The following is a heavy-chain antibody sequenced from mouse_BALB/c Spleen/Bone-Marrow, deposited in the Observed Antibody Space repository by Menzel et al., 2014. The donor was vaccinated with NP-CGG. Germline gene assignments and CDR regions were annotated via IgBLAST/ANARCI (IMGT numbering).Heavy chain of an antibody. V-gene: IGHV1S81*02. CDR3: ARCYYGNYFDY. Sequence: QVQLQQPGAELVKPGASVKLSCKASGYTFTSYWMHWVKRRPGQGLEWIGEINPSNGRTNYNEKFKSKATLTVDKSSSTAYMQLSSLTSEDSAVYYRARCYYGNYFDYWGQGTTLTVSS. D-gene: IGHD2-1*01. CDR1: GYTFTSYW. J-gene: IGHJ2*01. CDR2: INPSNGRT.